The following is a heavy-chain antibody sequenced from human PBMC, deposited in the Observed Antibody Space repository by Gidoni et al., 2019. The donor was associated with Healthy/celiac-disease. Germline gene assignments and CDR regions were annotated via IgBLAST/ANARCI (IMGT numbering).Heavy chain of an antibody. Sequence: EVQLVESGGGLVKPGGSLRLSCAASGFTFGSYSMNGVRQAPGKGLEWFPSISSSSSYIYYADSVKGRFTISRDNAKNSLYPQMNSLRAEDTAVYYCARGRIAAPPVYGPFDAFDIWGQGTMVTVSS. CDR2: ISSSSSYI. CDR1: GFTFGSYS. D-gene: IGHD6-6*01. V-gene: IGHV3-21*01. J-gene: IGHJ3*02. CDR3: ARGRIAAPPVYGPFDAFDI.